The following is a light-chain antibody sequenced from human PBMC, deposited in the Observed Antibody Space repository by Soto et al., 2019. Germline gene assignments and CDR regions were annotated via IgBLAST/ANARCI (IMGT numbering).Light chain of an antibody. J-gene: IGKJ1*01. CDR3: QQSGCAPRT. CDR2: GAS. V-gene: IGKV3-20*01. CDR1: QGVSRK. Sequence: EIVMTHSGATLSVDPGERATFCFRASQGVSRKLAWYQHQPGQAPSLLIYGASGRATGIPDRFSGSGSGTDFTLTISSLEPEHFAVYSCQQSGCAPRTFGQGTKVDIK.